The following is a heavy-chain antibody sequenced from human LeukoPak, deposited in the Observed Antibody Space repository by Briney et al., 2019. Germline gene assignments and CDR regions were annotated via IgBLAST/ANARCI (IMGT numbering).Heavy chain of an antibody. Sequence: PSETLSLTCAVYGGSFSGYYWSWIRQPPGKGQEWIGEINHSGSTNYNPSLKSRVTISVDTSKNQFSLKLSSVTAADTAVYYCARHRVRNWFDPWGQGTLVTVSS. CDR1: GGSFSGYY. V-gene: IGHV4-34*01. D-gene: IGHD1-14*01. CDR2: INHSGST. CDR3: ARHRVRNWFDP. J-gene: IGHJ5*02.